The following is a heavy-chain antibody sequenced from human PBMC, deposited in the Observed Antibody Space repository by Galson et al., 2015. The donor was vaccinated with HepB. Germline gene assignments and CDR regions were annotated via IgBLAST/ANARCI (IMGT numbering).Heavy chain of an antibody. J-gene: IGHJ3*02. CDR2: IRASGGGA. Sequence: RLSCAASGFIFDNYAMNWVRQAPAKGLEWVSGIRASGGGANYADAVKGRFIISRDNSKNTLYLEMNSLRVEDTAVYYCAKEHNGGHSGFDMWGQGTMVTVSP. V-gene: IGHV3-23*01. CDR1: GFIFDNYA. CDR3: AKEHNGGHSGFDM. D-gene: IGHD3-16*01.